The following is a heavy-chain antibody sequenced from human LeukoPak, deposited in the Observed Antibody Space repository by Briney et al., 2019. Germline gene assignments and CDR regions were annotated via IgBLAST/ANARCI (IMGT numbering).Heavy chain of an antibody. CDR1: GGSISSYY. CDR2: INHSGST. Sequence: PSETLSLTCTVSGGSISSYYWSWIRQPPGKGLEWIGEINHSGSTNYNPSLKSRVTISVDTSKNQFSLKLSSVTAADTAVYYCARARRFYYGSGSYHFDYWGQGTLVTVSS. CDR3: ARARRFYYGSGSYHFDY. D-gene: IGHD3-10*01. V-gene: IGHV4-34*01. J-gene: IGHJ4*02.